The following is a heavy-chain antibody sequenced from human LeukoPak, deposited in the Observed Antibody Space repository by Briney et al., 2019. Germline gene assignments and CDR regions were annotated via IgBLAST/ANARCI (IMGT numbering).Heavy chain of an antibody. Sequence: GESLKISCKGSGYSFTSYWIGWVRQMPGKGLEWMGIIYPGDSDTRYSPSFQGQVTISADKSISTAYLQWSSLKASDTAKYYCARGQLWFRRDFDYWGQGTLVTVSS. CDR1: GYSFTSYW. CDR2: IYPGDSDT. CDR3: ARGQLWFRRDFDY. V-gene: IGHV5-51*01. D-gene: IGHD5-18*01. J-gene: IGHJ4*02.